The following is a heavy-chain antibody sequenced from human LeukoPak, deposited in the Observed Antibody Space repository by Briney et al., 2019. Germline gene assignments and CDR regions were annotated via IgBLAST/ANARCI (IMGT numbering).Heavy chain of an antibody. CDR2: IGPSGGDI. CDR3: ARDPNWGSDY. V-gene: IGHV3-23*01. D-gene: IGHD7-27*01. Sequence: GGSLRLSCAASGFTFSRYTMTWVRQAPGKGLEWVSIIGPSGGDIHYADSVKGRFIISRDNSKNTLSLQMNSLRVDDTAIYYCARDPNWGSDYWGQGTLVTVSS. CDR1: GFTFSRYT. J-gene: IGHJ4*02.